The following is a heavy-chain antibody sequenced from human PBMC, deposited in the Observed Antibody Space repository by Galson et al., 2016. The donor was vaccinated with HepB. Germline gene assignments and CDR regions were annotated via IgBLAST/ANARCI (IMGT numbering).Heavy chain of an antibody. J-gene: IGHJ5*02. V-gene: IGHV4-34*01. CDR3: ARGRAGFQVPLAP. CDR2: IDAGGSN. CDR1: GGSVVGYY. Sequence: ETLSLTCTVDGGSVVGYYWAWIRQSPGKRLEWIGEIDAGGSNTYKPSVKGRVPISLDRSTTSISLKLTPVTAADTGLYFCARGRAGFQVPLAPWGLGTLVTVTS.